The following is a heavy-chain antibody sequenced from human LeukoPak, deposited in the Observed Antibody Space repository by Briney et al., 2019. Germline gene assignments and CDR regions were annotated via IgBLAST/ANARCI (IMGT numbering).Heavy chain of an antibody. CDR3: ARVLSKSLELSTPPLDY. CDR2: ISSSSSTI. CDR1: GFTFSSYS. V-gene: IGHV3-48*01. J-gene: IGHJ4*02. D-gene: IGHD3-16*02. Sequence: PGGSLRLSCAASGFTFSSYSMNWVRQAPGKGLEWVSYISSSSSTIYYADSVKGRFTISRDNAKNSLYLQMNSLRAKDTAVYYCARVLSKSLELSTPPLDYWGQGTLVTVSS.